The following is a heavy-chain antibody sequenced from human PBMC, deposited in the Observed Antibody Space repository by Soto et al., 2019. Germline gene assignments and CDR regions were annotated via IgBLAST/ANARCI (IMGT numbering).Heavy chain of an antibody. Sequence: VQLQESGPGLAETLSLTCTVSGVSITSGDYYWNWIRQPPGKGLEWIGNIDCSGNTYYNPSLKSRLTISLDTSKNQFSLKLSSVTAADTAVYYCASFGVASMNWFDPWGQGTLVTVSS. CDR1: GVSITSGDYY. D-gene: IGHD3-3*01. CDR3: ASFGVASMNWFDP. V-gene: IGHV4-30-4*01. J-gene: IGHJ5*02. CDR2: IDCSGNT.